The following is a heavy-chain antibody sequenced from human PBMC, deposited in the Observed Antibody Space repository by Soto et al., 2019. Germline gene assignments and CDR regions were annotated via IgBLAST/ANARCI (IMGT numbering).Heavy chain of an antibody. J-gene: IGHJ6*02. Sequence: SVKVSCKASGGTFSSYAISWVRQAPGQGLEWMGGIIPIFGTANYAQKFQGRVTITADESTSTAYMELSSLRSEDTAVYYCARNLELLDYYYGMDVWGQGTTVTVSS. D-gene: IGHD1-26*01. CDR2: IIPIFGTA. CDR1: GGTFSSYA. V-gene: IGHV1-69*13. CDR3: ARNLELLDYYYGMDV.